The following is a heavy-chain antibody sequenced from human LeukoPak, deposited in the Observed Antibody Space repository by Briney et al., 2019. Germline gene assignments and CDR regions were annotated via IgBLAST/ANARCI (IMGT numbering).Heavy chain of an antibody. V-gene: IGHV1-18*01. D-gene: IGHD3-22*01. CDR2: ISAYNGNT. CDR1: GYTFTNYG. Sequence: ASVKVSCKASGYTFTNYGISWVRQAPGQGLEWMGWISAYNGNTNYAQKLQGRVTMTTDTSTSTAYMELRGLRSDDTAVYYCARDDAYFGYDSSGHYSGYWGQGTLVTVSS. J-gene: IGHJ4*02. CDR3: ARDDAYFGYDSSGHYSGY.